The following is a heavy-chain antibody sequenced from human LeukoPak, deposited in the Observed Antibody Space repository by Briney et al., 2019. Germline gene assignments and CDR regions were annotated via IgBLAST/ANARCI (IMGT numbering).Heavy chain of an antibody. CDR2: IYYSGST. J-gene: IGHJ4*02. CDR1: GGSTSSYY. Sequence: SETLSLTCTVSGGSTSSYYWSWIRQPPGKGLEWIGYIYYSGSTNYNPPLKSRVTISVDTSKNQFSLKLSSVTAADTAVYYCARVKSSDYFSFFDYWGQGTLVTVS. V-gene: IGHV4-59*08. CDR3: ARVKSSDYFSFFDY. D-gene: IGHD3-22*01.